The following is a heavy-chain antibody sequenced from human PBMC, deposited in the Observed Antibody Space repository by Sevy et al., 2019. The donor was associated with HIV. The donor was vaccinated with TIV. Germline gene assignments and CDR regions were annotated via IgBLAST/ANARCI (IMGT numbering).Heavy chain of an antibody. J-gene: IGHJ6*02. D-gene: IGHD5-18*01. CDR2: IKSKTDGGTT. Sequence: GGSLRLSCAASGFTFSNAWMSWVRQAPGKGLEWVGRIKSKTDGGTTDYAAPVKGRFTISRDDSKNTLYLQMNSLKTEDIAVYYCTTGIQLVDYYYYGMDVWGQGTTVTVSS. CDR3: TTGIQLVDYYYYGMDV. V-gene: IGHV3-15*01. CDR1: GFTFSNAW.